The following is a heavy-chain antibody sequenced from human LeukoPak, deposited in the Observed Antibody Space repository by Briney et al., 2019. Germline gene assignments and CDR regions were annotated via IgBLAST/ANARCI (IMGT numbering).Heavy chain of an antibody. CDR2: ISSSSSTI. CDR1: GFTFSSYG. V-gene: IGHV3-48*01. CDR3: ARDSDYYDSSAYSFRGGLHYDF. J-gene: IGHJ4*02. D-gene: IGHD3-22*01. Sequence: PGGSLRLSCAAPGFTFSSYGMHWVRQAPGKGLEWVSYISSSSSTIYHADSVKGRFTISRDNSKNTVYLQMNSLGAEDTAVYSCARDSDYYDSSAYSFRGGLHYDFWGRGTLVTVSS.